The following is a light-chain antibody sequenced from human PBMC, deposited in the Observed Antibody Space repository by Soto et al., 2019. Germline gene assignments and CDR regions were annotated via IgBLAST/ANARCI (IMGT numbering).Light chain of an antibody. J-gene: IGLJ2*01. CDR1: RSNIGINA. V-gene: IGLV1-44*01. CDR2: ANN. Sequence: QSVLTKPPSVSGTPGQRVSISCSGSRSNIGINAVDWYHQLPGTAPKVLIYANNQRPSGVPDRFSGSKSGTSASLAINGLQSDDEAHYYCAAWDDSLNGLVFGGGTQLTVL. CDR3: AAWDDSLNGLV.